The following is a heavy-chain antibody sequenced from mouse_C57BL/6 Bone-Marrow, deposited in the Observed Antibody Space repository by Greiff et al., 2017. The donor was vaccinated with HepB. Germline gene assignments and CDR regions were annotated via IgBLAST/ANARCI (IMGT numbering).Heavy chain of an antibody. J-gene: IGHJ1*03. CDR2: ILTGSGST. CDR3: ERGIYYGKAWYCEV. CDR1: GYTFTGYW. Sequence: QVQLQQSGAALMKPGASVKLSCKATGYTFTGYWIEWVKQRPGHGLEWIGEILTGSGSTNDHEQFKGTAPFTADTSSNTAYMKLSSLTTEDSAIYDWERGIYYGKAWYCEVWGTGTTVTVSS. V-gene: IGHV1-9*01. D-gene: IGHD2-1*01.